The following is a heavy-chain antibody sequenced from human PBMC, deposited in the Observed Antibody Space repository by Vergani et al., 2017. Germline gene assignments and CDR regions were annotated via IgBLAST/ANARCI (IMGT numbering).Heavy chain of an antibody. CDR2: IWYDGSNK. CDR1: GFTFSSYG. V-gene: IGHV3-33*01. Sequence: QVQLVESGGGVVQPGRSLRLSCAASGFTFSSYGMHWVRQAPGKGLEWVAVIWYDGSNKCYADSVKGRFTISRDNSKNTLYLQMNSLRAEDTAVYYCARDGDIASYYYYMDVWGKGPIGHRLL. CDR3: ARDGDIASYYYYMDV. J-gene: IGHJ6*03. D-gene: IGHD2-15*01.